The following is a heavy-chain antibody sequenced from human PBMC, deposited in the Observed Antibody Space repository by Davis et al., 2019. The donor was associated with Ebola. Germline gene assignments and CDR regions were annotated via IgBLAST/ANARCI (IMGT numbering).Heavy chain of an antibody. J-gene: IGHJ5*02. CDR3: ARDAVPGTTEGWFDP. CDR2: INPNSGGT. CDR1: GYTFTGYY. Sequence: ASVKVSCKASGYTFTGYYMHWVRQAPGQGLEWMGWINPNSGGTNYAQKFQGWVTMTRDTSISTAYMELSRLRSDDTAVYYCARDAVPGTTEGWFDPWGQGTLVTVSS. D-gene: IGHD1-7*01. V-gene: IGHV1-2*04.